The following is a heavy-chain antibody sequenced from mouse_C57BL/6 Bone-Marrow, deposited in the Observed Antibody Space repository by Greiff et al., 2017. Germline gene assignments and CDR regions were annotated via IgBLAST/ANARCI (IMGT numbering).Heavy chain of an antibody. Sequence: EVQGVESGGGLVQPKGSLKLSCAASGFTFNTYAMHWVRQAPGKGLEWVARIRSKSSNYATYYADSVKDRFTISRDDSQSMLYLQMNNLKTEDTAMYYCVRDGGAKYYYGSRYWYFDVWGTGTTVTVSS. J-gene: IGHJ1*03. CDR1: GFTFNTYA. CDR3: VRDGGAKYYYGSRYWYFDV. D-gene: IGHD1-1*01. V-gene: IGHV10-3*01. CDR2: IRSKSSNYAT.